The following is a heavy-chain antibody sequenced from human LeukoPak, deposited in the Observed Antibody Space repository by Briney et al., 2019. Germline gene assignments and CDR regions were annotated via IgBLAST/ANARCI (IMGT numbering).Heavy chain of an antibody. CDR1: GYRFTSYW. Sequence: GESLKISCKGSGYRFTSYWIGWVRQMPGKGLEWMGIIYPGDSDTRYSPSFQGQVTISADKSISTAYLQWSSLKASDTAMYYCARRVQSGYSSDNWFDPWGQGTLVTVSS. CDR2: IYPGDSDT. J-gene: IGHJ5*02. V-gene: IGHV5-51*01. D-gene: IGHD6-19*01. CDR3: ARRVQSGYSSDNWFDP.